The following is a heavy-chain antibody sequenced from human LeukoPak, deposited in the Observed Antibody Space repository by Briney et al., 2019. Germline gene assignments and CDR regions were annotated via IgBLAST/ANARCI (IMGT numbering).Heavy chain of an antibody. V-gene: IGHV3-7*01. CDR3: ARAVQERYDFWSGHYYYYYMDV. J-gene: IGHJ6*03. D-gene: IGHD3-3*01. Sequence: GGSLRLSCAASGFTFSSYWMSWFRQAPGKGLEWVANIKQDGSEKYYVDSVKGRFTISRDNAKNSLYLQMNSLRAEDTAVYYCARAVQERYDFWSGHYYYYYMDVWGKETTVTVSS. CDR2: IKQDGSEK. CDR1: GFTFSSYW.